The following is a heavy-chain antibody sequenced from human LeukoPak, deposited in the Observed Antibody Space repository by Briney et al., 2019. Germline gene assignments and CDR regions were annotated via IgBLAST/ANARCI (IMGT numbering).Heavy chain of an antibody. V-gene: IGHV4-59*01. CDR1: GDSMKSYY. J-gene: IGHJ4*02. CDR2: IYYTGST. CDR3: ARQSRVGGTCFDY. D-gene: IGHD2-15*01. Sequence: SETLSLTCTVSGDSMKSYYWTWIRQSPGKGLEWIGYIYYTGSTNYNPSLKSRVTISVDTSKNQFSLKLSSVTAADTAVYYCARQSRVGGTCFDYWGQGALVTVSS.